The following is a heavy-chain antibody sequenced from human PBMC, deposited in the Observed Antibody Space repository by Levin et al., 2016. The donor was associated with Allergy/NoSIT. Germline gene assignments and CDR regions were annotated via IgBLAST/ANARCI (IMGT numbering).Heavy chain of an antibody. Sequence: WVRQAPGQGLEWMGIINPSGGSTNYAQKFQGRVTMTRDTSTNTVHMELSSLRSEDTAVYYCARVWVRDGMDVWGQGTTVTVSS. J-gene: IGHJ6*02. V-gene: IGHV1-46*01. CDR3: ARVWVRDGMDV. CDR2: INPSGGST. D-gene: IGHD3-10*01.